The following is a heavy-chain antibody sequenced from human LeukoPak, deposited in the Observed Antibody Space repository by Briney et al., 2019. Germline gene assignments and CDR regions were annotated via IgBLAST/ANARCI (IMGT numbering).Heavy chain of an antibody. J-gene: IGHJ6*02. V-gene: IGHV4-59*01. CDR3: ARVLNWGSFNYYFGMDV. CDR2: VRYSGTT. Sequence: SETLSLTCIVSXGSISSYFWSWIRQPPGKGLEWIGYVRYSGTTNYNPSLRGRVTISVDTSKNQFSLKLSSVTAADTAVYYCARVLNWGSFNYYFGMDVWGQGTSVTVSS. D-gene: IGHD7-27*01. CDR1: XGSISSYF.